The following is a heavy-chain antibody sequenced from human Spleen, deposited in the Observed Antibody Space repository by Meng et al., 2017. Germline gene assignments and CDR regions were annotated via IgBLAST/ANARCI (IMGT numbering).Heavy chain of an antibody. CDR2: IYYSGRT. Sequence: QVQLQESGPGLVKPSQTPSLTCTVSGGSISSDNYWSWIRQPPGKGLEWIGYIYYSGRTYYNPSLKSRLTISVDTSKNQFSLKLSSVTAADTAVYYCARATSSGYSWYFDLWGRGTLVTVSS. D-gene: IGHD3-22*01. J-gene: IGHJ2*01. CDR3: ARATSSGYSWYFDL. CDR1: GGSISSDNY. V-gene: IGHV4-30-4*01.